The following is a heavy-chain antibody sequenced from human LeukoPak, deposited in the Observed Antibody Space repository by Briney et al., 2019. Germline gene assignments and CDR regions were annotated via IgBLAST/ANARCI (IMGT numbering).Heavy chain of an antibody. CDR2: INHSGST. J-gene: IGHJ2*01. D-gene: IGHD5-18*01. V-gene: IGHV4-34*01. CDR3: ARTGPYTAMIMIGWYFDL. Sequence: SDTLSLTCAVYWGSFSAYYWGWIRQSPGKGLEWIGEINHSGSTNYNPSLKSRVTISVDTSKNQFSLKLSSVTAADTAVYYCARTGPYTAMIMIGWYFDLWGRGTLVTVSS. CDR1: WGSFSAYY.